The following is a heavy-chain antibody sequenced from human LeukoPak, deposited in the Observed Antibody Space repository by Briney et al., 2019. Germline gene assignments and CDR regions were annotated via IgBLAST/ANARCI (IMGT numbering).Heavy chain of an antibody. CDR1: GYTFTGYY. CDR2: MNPNSGNT. D-gene: IGHD6-19*01. CDR3: ARDFPISGWYVDDY. J-gene: IGHJ4*02. Sequence: GASVKVSCKASGYTFTGYYMHWVRQAPGQGLEWMGWMNPNSGNTGYAQKFQGRVTMTRNTSISTAYMELRSLRSDDTAVYYCARDFPISGWYVDDYWGQGTLVTVSS. V-gene: IGHV1-8*02.